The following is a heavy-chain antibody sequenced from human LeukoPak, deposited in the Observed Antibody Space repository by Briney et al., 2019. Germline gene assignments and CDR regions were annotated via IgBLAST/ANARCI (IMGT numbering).Heavy chain of an antibody. CDR1: GGSISSYY. CDR3: ASLIASGYYYGMDV. Sequence: PSETLSLTCTVSGGSISSYYWSRIRQPPGKGLEWIGYIYYSGSTNYNPSLKSRVTISVDTSKNQFSLKLSSVTAADAAVYYCASLIASGYYYGMDVWGQGTTVTVSS. J-gene: IGHJ6*02. D-gene: IGHD2/OR15-2a*01. CDR2: IYYSGST. V-gene: IGHV4-59*01.